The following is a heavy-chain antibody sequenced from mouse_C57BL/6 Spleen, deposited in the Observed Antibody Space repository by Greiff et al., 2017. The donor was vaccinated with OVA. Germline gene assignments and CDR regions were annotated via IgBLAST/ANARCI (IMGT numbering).Heavy chain of an antibody. Sequence: VQLQQPGAELVRPGTSVKLSCKASGYTFTSYWMHWVKQRPGQGLEWIGVIDPSDSYTNYNQKFKGKATLTVDTSSSTAYMQLSSLTSADSAVYYCARRGSYYSNSDYWGQGTTLTVSS. J-gene: IGHJ2*01. CDR1: GYTFTSYW. CDR3: ARRGSYYSNSDY. CDR2: IDPSDSYT. V-gene: IGHV1-59*01. D-gene: IGHD2-5*01.